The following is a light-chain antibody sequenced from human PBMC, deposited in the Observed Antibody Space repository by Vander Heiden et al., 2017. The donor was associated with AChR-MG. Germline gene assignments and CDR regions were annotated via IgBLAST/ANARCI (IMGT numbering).Light chain of an antibody. CDR2: DVS. CDR3: FSFTSSGAKV. Sequence: QSALTQPASVSGSPGQSITISCTGTSSDIGGYNYVSWYQQYPGEAPRLMIYDVSNRPSQVSHRFSGSKSGNTASLTISGLQAEDEAHDYCFSFTSSGAKVFGGGTKLTVL. CDR1: SSDIGGYNY. V-gene: IGLV2-14*01. J-gene: IGLJ3*02.